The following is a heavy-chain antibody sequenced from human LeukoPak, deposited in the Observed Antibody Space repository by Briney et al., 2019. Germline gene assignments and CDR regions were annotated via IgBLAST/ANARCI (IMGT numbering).Heavy chain of an antibody. Sequence: SETLSLTCTVSGGSISSYYWSWIRQPPGKGLEWIGYIYYSGSTNYNPSLKSRVTISVDTSKNQFSLKLSSVTAADTAVYYCARHRTQPGIAAAGSYYFDYWGQGILVTVSS. V-gene: IGHV4-59*08. CDR1: GGSISSYY. CDR3: ARHRTQPGIAAAGSYYFDY. J-gene: IGHJ4*02. D-gene: IGHD6-13*01. CDR2: IYYSGST.